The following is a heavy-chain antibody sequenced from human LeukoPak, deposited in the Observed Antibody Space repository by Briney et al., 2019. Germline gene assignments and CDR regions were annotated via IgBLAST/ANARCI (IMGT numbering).Heavy chain of an antibody. Sequence: PGRSLRLSCAASGFTFSSYGMHWVRQAPGKGLEWVAVIWYDGSNKYYADSVKGRFTISRDNSKNTLYLQMNSLRVEDTAVYYCARGPRNSSSYQYFQHWGQGTLVTVSS. J-gene: IGHJ1*01. CDR1: GFTFSSYG. V-gene: IGHV3-33*01. CDR2: IWYDGSNK. D-gene: IGHD6-13*01. CDR3: ARGPRNSSSYQYFQH.